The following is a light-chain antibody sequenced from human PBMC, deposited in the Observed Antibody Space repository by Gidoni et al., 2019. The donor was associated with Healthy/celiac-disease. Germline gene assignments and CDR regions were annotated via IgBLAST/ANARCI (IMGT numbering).Light chain of an antibody. J-gene: IGLJ3*02. CDR1: NSGSKS. CDR3: QVWDSSSDHWV. Sequence: SYVLTQQPSVSVAPGQTARITCGGNNSGSKSVHWYQQKPGQAPVLVVYDDSDRPAGIPERFSGSNAGNTATLTISRVEAGDEADYYCQVWDSSSDHWVFGGGTKLTVL. CDR2: DDS. V-gene: IGLV3-21*02.